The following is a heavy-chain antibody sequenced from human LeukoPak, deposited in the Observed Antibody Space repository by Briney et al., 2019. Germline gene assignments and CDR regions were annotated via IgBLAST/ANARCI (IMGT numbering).Heavy chain of an antibody. V-gene: IGHV4-4*07. Sequence: PSETLSLTCTVSGGSVSSHYWSWIRQPAGKGLEWIGLISAGGSTNYNPSLKSRVTMSVDTSKNQFSLKLSSVTAADTAVYYCARDMVREPYNWFESWGQGTLLTVAS. J-gene: IGHJ5*01. CDR3: ARDMVREPYNWFES. CDR2: ISAGGST. CDR1: GGSVSSHY. D-gene: IGHD3-10*01.